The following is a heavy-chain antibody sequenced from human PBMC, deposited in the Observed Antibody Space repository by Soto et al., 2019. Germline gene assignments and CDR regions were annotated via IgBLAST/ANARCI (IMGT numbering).Heavy chain of an antibody. J-gene: IGHJ3*02. V-gene: IGHV4-31*03. CDR1: GGSISSGGAY. CDR3: ARHVNDYVWGSYRPMGFDDAFDI. D-gene: IGHD3-16*02. CDR2: IHYSGST. Sequence: KPSETLSLTCTVSGGSISSGGAYWSWIRQHPGKGLEWIGYIHYSGSTTYNPSLKSRVTISIDTSKNQFSLKLSSVTAADTAVYYCARHVNDYVWGSYRPMGFDDAFDIWGQGTMVTVSS.